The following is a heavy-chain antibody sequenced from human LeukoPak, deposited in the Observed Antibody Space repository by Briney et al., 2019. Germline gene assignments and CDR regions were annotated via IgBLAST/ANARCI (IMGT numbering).Heavy chain of an antibody. J-gene: IGHJ4*02. D-gene: IGHD3-9*01. CDR3: ARAGPYYDILTGYYKGYFDY. V-gene: IGHV4-59*01. Sequence: SETLSLTCTVSGGSISSYYWSWIRQPPGKGLEWIGYIYYSGSTNCNPSLKSRVTISVDTSKNQFSLKLSSVTAADTAVYYCARAGPYYDILTGYYKGYFDYWGQGTLVTVSS. CDR1: GGSISSYY. CDR2: IYYSGST.